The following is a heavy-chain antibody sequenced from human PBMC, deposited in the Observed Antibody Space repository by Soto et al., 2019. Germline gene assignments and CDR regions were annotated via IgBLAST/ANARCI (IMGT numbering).Heavy chain of an antibody. V-gene: IGHV3-64D*08. CDR2: ISSNGGST. Sequence: PGGSLRLSCSASGFTFSSYAMHWVRQAPGKGLEYVSAISSNGGSTYYADSVKGRFTISRDNSKNTLYLQMSSLRAEDTAVYYCVKVVRQPTNYYGMDVWGQGTTVTVSS. J-gene: IGHJ6*02. CDR1: GFTFSSYA. D-gene: IGHD2-15*01. CDR3: VKVVRQPTNYYGMDV.